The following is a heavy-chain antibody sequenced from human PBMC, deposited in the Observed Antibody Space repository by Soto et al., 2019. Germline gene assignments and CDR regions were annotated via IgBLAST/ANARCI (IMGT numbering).Heavy chain of an antibody. CDR1: GGSFSGYY. V-gene: IGHV4-34*01. CDR2: INHSGST. D-gene: IGHD3-22*01. Sequence: SETLSLTCAVYGGSFSGYYWSWIRQPPGKGLEWIGEINHSGSTNYNPSLKSRVTISVDTSKNQFSLKLSSVTAADTAVYYCAKYYYDSTGYYPCFDYWGQGTLVTVSS. J-gene: IGHJ4*02. CDR3: AKYYYDSTGYYPCFDY.